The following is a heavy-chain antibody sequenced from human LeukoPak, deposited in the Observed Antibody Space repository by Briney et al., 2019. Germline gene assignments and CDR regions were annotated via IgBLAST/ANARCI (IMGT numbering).Heavy chain of an antibody. CDR3: ARAWFGELLSAFDI. D-gene: IGHD3-10*01. Sequence: PSETLSLTCTVSGGSISSGDYYWSWIRQPPGKGLEWIGYIYYSGSTYYNPSLKSRVTISVDTSKNQFSLKLSSVTAADTAVYYCARAWFGELLSAFDIWGQGTMVTVSS. V-gene: IGHV4-30-4*01. J-gene: IGHJ3*02. CDR2: IYYSGST. CDR1: GGSISSGDYY.